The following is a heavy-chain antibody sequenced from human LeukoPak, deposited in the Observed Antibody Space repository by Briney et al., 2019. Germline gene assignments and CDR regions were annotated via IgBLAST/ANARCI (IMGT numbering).Heavy chain of an antibody. Sequence: GASVKVSCKASGGTFSSYAISWVRQAPGQGLEWMGGIIPIFGTANYAQKFQGRVTITTDESTSTAYMELSSLRSEDTAVYYCAIIAAAGTDFDYWGQGTLVTVSS. CDR1: GGTFSSYA. J-gene: IGHJ4*02. CDR3: AIIAAAGTDFDY. V-gene: IGHV1-69*05. CDR2: IIPIFGTA. D-gene: IGHD6-13*01.